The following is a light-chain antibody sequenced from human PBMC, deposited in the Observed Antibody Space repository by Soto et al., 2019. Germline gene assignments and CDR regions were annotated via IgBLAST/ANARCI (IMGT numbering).Light chain of an antibody. CDR2: AVS. CDR3: QQYNKWPLT. Sequence: EIMMTQSPGTLSASPGERATLSCRASQSVSSNLAWYQQKPGQAPRLLIYAVSTRATGIPARFSGSGSGTEFTLTISRLQSEDFAVYYCQQYNKWPLTFGQGPKVEIK. CDR1: QSVSSN. V-gene: IGKV3-15*01. J-gene: IGKJ1*01.